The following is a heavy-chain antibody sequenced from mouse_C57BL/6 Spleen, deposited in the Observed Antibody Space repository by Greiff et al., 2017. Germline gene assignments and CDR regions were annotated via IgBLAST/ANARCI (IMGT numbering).Heavy chain of an antibody. CDR3: ARSNLYDGYPYYFDY. Sequence: QVQLKQPGTELVKPGASVKLSCKASGYTFASYWMHWVKQRPGQGLEWIGNINPSTGGTNYNEKFKSKATLTVDKSSSTAYMQLSSLTSEDSAVYYCARSNLYDGYPYYFDYWGQGTTLTVSS. D-gene: IGHD2-3*01. CDR2: INPSTGGT. J-gene: IGHJ2*01. CDR1: GYTFASYW. V-gene: IGHV1-53*01.